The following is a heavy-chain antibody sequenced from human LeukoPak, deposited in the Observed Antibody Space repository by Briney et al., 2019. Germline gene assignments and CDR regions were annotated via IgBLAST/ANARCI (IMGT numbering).Heavy chain of an antibody. V-gene: IGHV3-23*01. D-gene: IGHD6-19*01. J-gene: IGHJ4*02. CDR3: AKSDGSAWYWENYFDY. CDR2: ISGSGTTT. Sequence: ETLSLTCAVSGGSISSSNWWSWVRQAPGKGLEWVSVISGSGTTTYYADSVKGLFTISRDNSKNTLYLQMNSLRAEDTAIYYCAKSDGSAWYWENYFDYWGQGTLVTVSS. CDR1: GGSISSSN.